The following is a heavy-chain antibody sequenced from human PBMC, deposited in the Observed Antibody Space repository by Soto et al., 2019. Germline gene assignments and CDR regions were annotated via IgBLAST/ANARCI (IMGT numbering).Heavy chain of an antibody. V-gene: IGHV1-69*01. J-gene: IGHJ5*02. CDR1: GGSFSYYA. CDR3: ARSGEAYYDVLTGYYKGSWFDP. CDR2: IIPLFGTT. D-gene: IGHD3-9*01. Sequence: QVQLVQSGAEVRRTGSSVKVSCKASGGSFSYYAFSWVRQGPGQGLEWMGGIIPLFGTTKYAQTFQGRVTITADESMKIVNMELSSLRSEDTAVYYCARSGEAYYDVLTGYYKGSWFDPWGQGTLVTVSS.